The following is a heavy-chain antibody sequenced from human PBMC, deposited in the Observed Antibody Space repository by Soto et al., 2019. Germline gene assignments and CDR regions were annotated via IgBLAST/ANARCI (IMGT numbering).Heavy chain of an antibody. Sequence: QVQLVQSGAELKKPGASVKVSCAASGYTFTSNSITWVRPAPGQGLEWMGWISAYNGETSYAEKFQGRLTMTTDTSTSTAYMELRSLRSDDTAVYYCARVWGSYRAPSGGAGFDPWGQGTLVTVSS. CDR1: GYTFTSNS. J-gene: IGHJ5*02. D-gene: IGHD3-16*02. V-gene: IGHV1-18*04. CDR3: ARVWGSYRAPSGGAGFDP. CDR2: ISAYNGET.